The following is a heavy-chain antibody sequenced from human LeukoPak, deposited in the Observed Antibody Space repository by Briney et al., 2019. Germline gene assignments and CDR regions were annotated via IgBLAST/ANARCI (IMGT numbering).Heavy chain of an antibody. Sequence: ASVKVSCKASGYSFTSNGISWVRQAPGQGLEWMGWINTYNGNTNYAQKFQGRVAMTTDTSTSTAYMELRRLRSDDTAVYYCAREPAAARFDYWGQGTLVTVSS. V-gene: IGHV1-18*01. D-gene: IGHD6-13*01. J-gene: IGHJ4*02. CDR1: GYSFTSNG. CDR2: INTYNGNT. CDR3: AREPAAARFDY.